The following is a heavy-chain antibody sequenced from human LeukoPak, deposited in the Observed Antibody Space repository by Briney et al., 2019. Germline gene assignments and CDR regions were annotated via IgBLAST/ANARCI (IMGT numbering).Heavy chain of an antibody. V-gene: IGHV3-23*01. Sequence: VGSLRHSCVAPGFAFSTPAINWVRPAPGKGREWVSAMSGGGDSTYYADSVKGRFTISRDNSKNTLYLQMNSLRAEDTAVYYCAKDLYISKAYYFDYWGQGTLVAVSS. CDR3: AKDLYISKAYYFDY. CDR1: GFAFSTPA. CDR2: MSGGGDST. J-gene: IGHJ4*02. D-gene: IGHD6-13*01.